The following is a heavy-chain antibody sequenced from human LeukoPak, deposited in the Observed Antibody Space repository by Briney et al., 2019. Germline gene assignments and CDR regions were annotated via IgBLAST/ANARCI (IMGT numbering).Heavy chain of an antibody. CDR3: ARDSTQRAFDI. Sequence: SETLSLTCTVSGGFISSYYWSWIRQPPGKGLEWIGYIYYSGSTNYNPSLKSRVTISVDTSKNQFSLRLSSVTAADTAVYYCARDSTQRAFDIWGQGTMVTVSS. D-gene: IGHD6-25*01. CDR2: IYYSGST. J-gene: IGHJ3*02. CDR1: GGFISSYY. V-gene: IGHV4-59*12.